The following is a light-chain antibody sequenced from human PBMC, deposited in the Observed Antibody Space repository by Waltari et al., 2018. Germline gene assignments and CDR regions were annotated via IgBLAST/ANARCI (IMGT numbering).Light chain of an antibody. J-gene: IGLJ3*02. CDR2: HTS. V-gene: IGLV7-43*01. CDR1: AGAVTSNSF. Sequence: QTVVTQEPSLTVSPGGTVTLTCASSAGAVTSNSFPNWFQQKPGQPPRSLIYHTSNKHSWTPSRFAGSLCGGKAALTLSGVQPEDEADYYCLLYHNGALVFGGGTKLTVL. CDR3: LLYHNGALV.